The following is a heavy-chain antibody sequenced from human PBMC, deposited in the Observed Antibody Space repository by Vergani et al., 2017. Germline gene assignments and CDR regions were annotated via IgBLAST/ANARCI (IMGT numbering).Heavy chain of an antibody. CDR3: AKDHRGSYETYYDFWSVPEFDT. Sequence: QVQLVESGGGVVQPGGSLRLSCTASGFTFSEYNMHWVRQAPGKGLEWVAVVWYDGATRYIADSGKGRFRISRDNSKNSLNLQMNRLRAEDTAVYYCAKDHRGSYETYYDFWSVPEFDTRAQGTLVTVSS. V-gene: IGHV3-33*03. CDR2: VWYDGATR. CDR1: GFTFSEYN. D-gene: IGHD3-3*01. J-gene: IGHJ4*02.